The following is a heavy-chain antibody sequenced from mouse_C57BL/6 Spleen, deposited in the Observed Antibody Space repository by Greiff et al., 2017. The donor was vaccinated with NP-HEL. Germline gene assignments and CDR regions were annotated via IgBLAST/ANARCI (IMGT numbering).Heavy chain of an antibody. V-gene: IGHV1-64*01. CDR1: GYTFTSYW. CDR2: IHPNSGST. CDR3: ARYDGYYVGAMDY. Sequence: QVQLQQPGAELVKPGASVKLSRKASGYTFTSYWMHWVKQRPGQGLEWIGMIHPNSGSTNYNEKFKSKATLTVDKSSSTAYMQLSSLTSEDSAVYYCARYDGYYVGAMDYWGQGTSVTVSS. D-gene: IGHD2-3*01. J-gene: IGHJ4*01.